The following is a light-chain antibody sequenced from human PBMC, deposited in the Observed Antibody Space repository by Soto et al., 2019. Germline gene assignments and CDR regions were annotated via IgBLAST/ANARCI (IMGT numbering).Light chain of an antibody. Sequence: DIQMTQSPSTLSASEGDRVTISCRASQSVSIWLAWYQQKPGRAPKLLIYAASSLHSGVPSRFSGSGSGTDFTLTISRLEPEDFAVYHCQQYGSSPLITFGQGTRLEIK. V-gene: IGKV1-5*01. CDR2: AAS. CDR3: QQYGSSPLIT. CDR1: QSVSIW. J-gene: IGKJ5*01.